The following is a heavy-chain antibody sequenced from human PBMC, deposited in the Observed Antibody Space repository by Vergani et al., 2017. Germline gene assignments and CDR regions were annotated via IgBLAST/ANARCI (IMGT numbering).Heavy chain of an antibody. J-gene: IGHJ4*02. D-gene: IGHD5-24*01. CDR1: GGSLSSGDYY. V-gene: IGHV4-30-4*01. CDR3: ARGEARDGYNSAYYFDY. CDR2: IYYSGRT. Sequence: QVQLQESGPGLVKPSQTLSLTCTVSGGSLSSGDYYWSWIRQPPGKGLEWIGYIYYSGRTYYNPSLKSRVTISVDTSKNQFSLKLSSVTAADTAVYYCARGEARDGYNSAYYFDYWGQGTLVTVSS.